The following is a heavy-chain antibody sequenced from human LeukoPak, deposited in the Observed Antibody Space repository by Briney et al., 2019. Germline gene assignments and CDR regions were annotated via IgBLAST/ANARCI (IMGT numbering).Heavy chain of an antibody. Sequence: ASVKVSCKASGYTFTSYGISWVRQAPGQGLEWMGWINPNSGGTNYAQKFQGRVTMTRDTSISTAYMELSRLRSDDTAVYYCARDQGGYYSSSWVFDYWGQGTLVTVSS. CDR3: ARDQGGYYSSSWVFDY. J-gene: IGHJ4*02. CDR1: GYTFTSYG. CDR2: INPNSGGT. D-gene: IGHD6-13*01. V-gene: IGHV1-2*02.